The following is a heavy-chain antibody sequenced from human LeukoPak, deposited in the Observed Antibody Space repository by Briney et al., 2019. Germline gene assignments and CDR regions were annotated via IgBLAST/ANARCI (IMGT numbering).Heavy chain of an antibody. CDR3: ARERMEYNYDSSGLNY. V-gene: IGHV7-4-1*02. CDR1: GYTFTNYA. Sequence: GASVKVSCKASGYTFTNYAINWVRQVPGQGLEWMGWINTNTGNPTYAQGFTGRFVFSLDTSVSTAFLQISSLKAEDTAVYYCARERMEYNYDSSGLNYWGQGTLVTVSS. CDR2: INTNTGNP. D-gene: IGHD3-22*01. J-gene: IGHJ4*02.